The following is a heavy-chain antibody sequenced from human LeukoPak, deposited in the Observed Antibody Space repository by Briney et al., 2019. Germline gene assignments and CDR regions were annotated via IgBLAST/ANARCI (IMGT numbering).Heavy chain of an antibody. J-gene: IGHJ6*03. D-gene: IGHD6-13*01. CDR1: GFTFSSYW. Sequence: GGSLRLSCAASGFTFSSYWMSWVRQAPGKGLEWVANIKQDGSEKYYVDSVKGRFTISRDNAKNSLYLQMNSLRAEDTAVYYCARRAAGNYYYYYYMDVWGKGTTVTVSS. CDR2: IKQDGSEK. CDR3: ARRAAGNYYYYYYMDV. V-gene: IGHV3-7*01.